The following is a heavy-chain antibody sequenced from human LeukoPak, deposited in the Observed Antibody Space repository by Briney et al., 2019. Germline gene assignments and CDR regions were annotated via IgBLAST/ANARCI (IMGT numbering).Heavy chain of an antibody. CDR2: INPNRGGT. Sequence: ASVKVSCKASGYTFTSYDINWVRQATGQGLEWMGWINPNRGGTNYAQKFQGRVTMTRDTSIGTAYMELSRLRSDDTAMYFCARDVGELLLDYWGQGTLVTVSS. V-gene: IGHV1-2*02. CDR3: ARDVGELLLDY. CDR1: GYTFTSYD. J-gene: IGHJ4*02. D-gene: IGHD1-26*01.